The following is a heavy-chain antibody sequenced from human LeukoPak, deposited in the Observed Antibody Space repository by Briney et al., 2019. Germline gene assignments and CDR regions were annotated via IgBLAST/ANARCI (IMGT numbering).Heavy chain of an antibody. D-gene: IGHD6-25*01. V-gene: IGHV1-8*03. CDR3: ARQRDEDDAFDI. Sequence: ASVKVSCKASGYTFTSYGISWVRQATGQGLEWMGWMNPNSGNTGYAQKFQGRVTITRNTSISTAYMELSSLRSEDTAVYYCARQRDEDDAFDIWGQGTMVTVSS. J-gene: IGHJ3*02. CDR1: GYTFTSYG. CDR2: MNPNSGNT.